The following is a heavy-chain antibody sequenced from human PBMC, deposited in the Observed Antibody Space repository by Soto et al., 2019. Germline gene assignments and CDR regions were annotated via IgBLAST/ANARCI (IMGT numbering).Heavy chain of an antibody. V-gene: IGHV4-59*08. J-gene: IGHJ4*02. Sequence: PSETLSLTCTVSGGSISSYYWSWIRQPPGKGLEWIGYIYYSGSTNYNPSLKSRVTISVDTSKNQFSLKLSSVTAADTAVYYCARLGGFNGQQLVPYHFDYWGQGTLVTVSS. CDR1: GGSISSYY. CDR2: IYYSGST. CDR3: ARLGGFNGQQLVPYHFDY. D-gene: IGHD6-13*01.